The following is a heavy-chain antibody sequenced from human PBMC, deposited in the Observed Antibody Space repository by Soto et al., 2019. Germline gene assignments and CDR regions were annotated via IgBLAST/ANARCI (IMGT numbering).Heavy chain of an antibody. CDR1: GFTFSSYA. CDR3: AKRSSSSTFDY. Sequence: EVQLLESGGGLVQPGASLRLSCAASGFTFSSYAMSWVRQAPGKGLEWVSVISGSDDSTYYADSVKGRFTISRYNSKNTLYMQMNSLRAEDTAVYDCAKRSSSSTFDYWGQGTLVTVSS. J-gene: IGHJ4*02. D-gene: IGHD6-6*01. V-gene: IGHV3-23*01. CDR2: ISGSDDST.